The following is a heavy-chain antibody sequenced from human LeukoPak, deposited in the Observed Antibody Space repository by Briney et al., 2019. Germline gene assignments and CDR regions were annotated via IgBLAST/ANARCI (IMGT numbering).Heavy chain of an antibody. CDR3: ARVTSRQWLSYAFDI. CDR1: GYSISSGYY. D-gene: IGHD6-19*01. J-gene: IGHJ3*02. V-gene: IGHV4-38-2*02. CDR2: IYHSGST. Sequence: PSETLSLTCTVSGYSISSGYYWGWIRQPPGKGVEWIGIIYHSGSTYYNPSLKSRVTISVDTSKNQFSLILSSVTAADTAVYYCARVTSRQWLSYAFDIWGQGTMVTVSS.